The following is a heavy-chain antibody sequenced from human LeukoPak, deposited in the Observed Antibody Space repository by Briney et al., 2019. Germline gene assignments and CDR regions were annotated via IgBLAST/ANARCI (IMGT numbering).Heavy chain of an antibody. V-gene: IGHV5-51*01. CDR1: GYNFTNYW. Sequence: GESLKISRRGSGYNFTNYWIGWVRQMPGKGLEWMGIIYPGDSDTRYSPSFQGQVTISADKSIGTAYLQWSSLKASDTAMYYCARRGLCSGGSCYGLSDYWGQGTLVTVSS. CDR2: IYPGDSDT. D-gene: IGHD2-15*01. CDR3: ARRGLCSGGSCYGLSDY. J-gene: IGHJ4*02.